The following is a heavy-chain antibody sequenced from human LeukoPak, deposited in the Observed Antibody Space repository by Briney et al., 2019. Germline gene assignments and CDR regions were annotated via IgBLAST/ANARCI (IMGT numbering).Heavy chain of an antibody. Sequence: XAXSXFTFXHXSMNWVRQAPGKGLVWVASFGSDLSFRSVADSLKGRFTISRDNAENSIYMHMNSLRGEDTAIYYCXXXXXXXGXXRXFDSWGQGTLVIVSS. CDR1: XFTFXHXS. V-gene: IGHV3-21*01. J-gene: IGHJ4*02. CDR3: XXXXXXXGXXRXFDS. CDR2: FGSDLSFR.